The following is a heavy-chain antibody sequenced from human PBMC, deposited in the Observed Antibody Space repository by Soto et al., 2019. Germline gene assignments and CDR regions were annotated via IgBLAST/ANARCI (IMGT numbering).Heavy chain of an antibody. V-gene: IGHV3-30-3*01. J-gene: IGHJ6*02. CDR2: ISYDGNNK. Sequence: QVQLVESGGGVVQPGRSLRLSCAASGFILSTYAMYWVRQAPGKGLEWVAVISYDGNNKYYADSVKGRFTISRDNSKNTLYLKMNRLRAGDTAVYYCARAGCDGGSCYTLVGLRYGMDVWGQGTTVTVSS. CDR1: GFILSTYA. D-gene: IGHD2-15*01. CDR3: ARAGCDGGSCYTLVGLRYGMDV.